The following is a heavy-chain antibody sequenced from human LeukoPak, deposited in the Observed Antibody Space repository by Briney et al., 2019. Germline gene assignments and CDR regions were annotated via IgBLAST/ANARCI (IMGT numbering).Heavy chain of an antibody. D-gene: IGHD3-10*01. J-gene: IGHJ3*02. Sequence: GGSLRLSCAASGFTFDDYAMDWVRQAPGKGVEWGSGISWNSGSIVYADSVKGRFTISRGNAKNSLYLQMNSLRAEDTALYYCAKVKHSVRRDDAFDIWGQGTMVTVSS. V-gene: IGHV3-9*01. CDR3: AKVKHSVRRDDAFDI. CDR1: GFTFDDYA. CDR2: ISWNSGSI.